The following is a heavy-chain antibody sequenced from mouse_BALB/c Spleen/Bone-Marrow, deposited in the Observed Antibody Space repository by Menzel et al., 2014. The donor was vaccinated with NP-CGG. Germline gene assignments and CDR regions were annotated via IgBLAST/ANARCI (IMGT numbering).Heavy chain of an antibody. D-gene: IGHD2-3*01. CDR1: GFNIKDTY. CDR3: ARWLLPYGLDY. CDR2: IDPANGNT. V-gene: IGHV14-3*02. Sequence: EVKLVESGAELVKPGASVKLSCTASGFNIKDTYMHWVKQRPEQGLEWIGRIDPANGNTKYDPKFQGKATITADTSSNTAYLQLGSLTSEDTAVYYCARWLLPYGLDYWGQGTSVTVSS. J-gene: IGHJ4*01.